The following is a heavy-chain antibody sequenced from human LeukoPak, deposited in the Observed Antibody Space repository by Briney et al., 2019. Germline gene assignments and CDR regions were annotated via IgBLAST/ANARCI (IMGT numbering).Heavy chain of an antibody. CDR3: ARAGLMGGSYSLLVGYYYYYYMDV. J-gene: IGHJ6*03. D-gene: IGHD1-26*01. V-gene: IGHV1-18*01. CDR1: GYTFTSYG. CDR2: ISAYNGNT. Sequence: ASVKVSCKASGYTFTSYGISWVRQAPGQGLEWMGWISAYNGNTNYAQKLQGRVTMTTDTSTSTAYMELRSLRSDDTAVYYCARAGLMGGSYSLLVGYYYYYYMDVWGKGTTVTVSS.